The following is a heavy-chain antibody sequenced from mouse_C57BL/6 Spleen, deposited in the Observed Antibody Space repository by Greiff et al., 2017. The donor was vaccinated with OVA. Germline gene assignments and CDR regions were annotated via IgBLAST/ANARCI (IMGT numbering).Heavy chain of an antibody. Sequence: VQLQRSGPGLVQPSQSLSITCTVSGFSLTSYGVHWVRQSPGKGLEWLGVIWSGGSTDYNAAFISRLSISKDNSKSQVFFKMNSLQADDTAIYYCARRNSNYEYFDVWGTGTTVTVSS. V-gene: IGHV2-2*01. CDR2: IWSGGST. CDR1: GFSLTSYG. CDR3: ARRNSNYEYFDV. D-gene: IGHD2-5*01. J-gene: IGHJ1*03.